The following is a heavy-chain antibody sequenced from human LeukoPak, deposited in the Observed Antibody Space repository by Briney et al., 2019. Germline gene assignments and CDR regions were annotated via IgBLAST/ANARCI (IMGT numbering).Heavy chain of an antibody. CDR2: ISYDGSNK. CDR3: ARGYGSGSYDLNP. Sequence: QTGGSLRLSCAASGFTFSIYAMHCVRQAPGKGLEWVAVISYDGSNKYYADSVKGRFTISRDNSKNTLYLQMNSLRAEDTAVYYCARGYGSGSYDLNPWGQGTLVTVSS. D-gene: IGHD3-10*01. CDR1: GFTFSIYA. J-gene: IGHJ5*02. V-gene: IGHV3-30*04.